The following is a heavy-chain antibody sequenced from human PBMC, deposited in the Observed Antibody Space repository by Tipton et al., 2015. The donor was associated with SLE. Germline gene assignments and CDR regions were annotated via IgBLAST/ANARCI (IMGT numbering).Heavy chain of an antibody. V-gene: IGHV3-23*03. D-gene: IGHD2-15*01. CDR2: IYFDSRGT. J-gene: IGHJ4*02. CDR1: GFTLSSYA. Sequence: SLRLSCAASGFTLSSYAMSWVCQAPGKGPEWVSVIYFDSRGTFYADSVKGRFTISRDNSKNTLYLQMNSLRAEDTAVYYCAGWVGYCSGGSCFYWGQGTLVTVSS. CDR3: AGWVGYCSGGSCFY.